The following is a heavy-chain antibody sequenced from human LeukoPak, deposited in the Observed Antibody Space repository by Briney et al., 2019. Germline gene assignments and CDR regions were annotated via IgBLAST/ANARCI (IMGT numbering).Heavy chain of an antibody. Sequence: PGGSLRLSCAASGFTFSSYAMSWVRQAPGKGLEWVSAISGSGGSTYYADSVKGRFTISRDNSKNTLYLQMNSLRAEDTAVYYCAKDPITVFGVANNWFDPWGQGTLVTVSS. J-gene: IGHJ5*02. D-gene: IGHD3-3*01. CDR1: GFTFSSYA. V-gene: IGHV3-23*01. CDR3: AKDPITVFGVANNWFDP. CDR2: ISGSGGST.